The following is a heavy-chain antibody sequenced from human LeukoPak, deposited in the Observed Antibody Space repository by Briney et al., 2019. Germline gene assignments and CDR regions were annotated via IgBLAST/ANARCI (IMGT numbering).Heavy chain of an antibody. CDR3: TRSGGWWSLDY. D-gene: IGHD2-8*02. CDR1: GGSFSGYY. V-gene: IGHV4-34*01. CDR2: ISHAGST. Sequence: KASETLSLTCAVYGGSFSGYYWSWIRQPPGKGLDWIGEISHAGSTKYNPSLKNRVTISKDNSKNQFSLKLNSVTAADTAVYYCTRSGGWWSLDYWGQGALVTVSS. J-gene: IGHJ4*02.